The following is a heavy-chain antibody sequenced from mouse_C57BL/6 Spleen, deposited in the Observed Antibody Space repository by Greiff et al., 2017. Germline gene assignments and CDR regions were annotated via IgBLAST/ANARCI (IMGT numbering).Heavy chain of an antibody. CDR2: IHPNSGST. CDR3: ARQGVVTRGDY. D-gene: IGHD1-1*01. Sequence: QVQLQQPGAELVKPGASVKLSCKASGYTFTSYWMHWVKQRPGQGLEWIGMIHPNSGSTNYNEKFKSKATLTVDKSSSTAYMQLSSLTSEDSAVYYSARQGVVTRGDYWGQGTTLTVAS. J-gene: IGHJ2*01. V-gene: IGHV1-64*01. CDR1: GYTFTSYW.